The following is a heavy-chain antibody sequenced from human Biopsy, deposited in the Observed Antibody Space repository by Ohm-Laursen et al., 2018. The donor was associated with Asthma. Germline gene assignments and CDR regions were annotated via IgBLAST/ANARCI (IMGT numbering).Heavy chain of an antibody. CDR3: ARTFHFWSPYHAEHYQL. V-gene: IGHV3-7*01. CDR2: IKHDGSEK. J-gene: IGHJ1*01. D-gene: IGHD3-3*01. CDR1: GFTFGDYW. Sequence: GSLRLSCTASGFTFGDYWMSWVRQVPGQGLEWVANIKHDGSEKNHVDSLKGRFTISRDNAKNLLFLQMNSLRAEDTAAYYCARTFHFWSPYHAEHYQLWGQGTLVTVSS.